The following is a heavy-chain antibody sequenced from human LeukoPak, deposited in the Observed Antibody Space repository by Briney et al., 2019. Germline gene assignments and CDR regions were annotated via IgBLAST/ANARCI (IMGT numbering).Heavy chain of an antibody. CDR3: AKDRSPYDSSGYYYFDY. J-gene: IGHJ4*02. CDR1: GGSVSGNY. CDR2: IYYSGNT. Sequence: SETLSLTCTVSGGSVSGNYWSWIRQPPGKGLEWIGYIYYSGNTNYNPFLKSRVTISVDTSKNQFSLKLSSVTAADTAVYYCAKDRSPYDSSGYYYFDYWGQGTLVTVSS. V-gene: IGHV4-59*02. D-gene: IGHD3-22*01.